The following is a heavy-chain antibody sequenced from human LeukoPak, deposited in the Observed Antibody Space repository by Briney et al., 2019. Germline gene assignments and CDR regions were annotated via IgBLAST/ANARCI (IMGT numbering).Heavy chain of an antibody. CDR2: IYYSGST. D-gene: IGHD1-26*01. Sequence: SETLSLTCTVSGGSISSSSYYWGWIRQPPGKGLEWIGSIYYSGSTNYNPSLKSRVTISVDTSKNQFSLKLSSVTAADTAVYYCARDPGSGSYYDYWGQGTLVTVSS. V-gene: IGHV4-39*07. CDR3: ARDPGSGSYYDY. CDR1: GGSISSSSYY. J-gene: IGHJ4*02.